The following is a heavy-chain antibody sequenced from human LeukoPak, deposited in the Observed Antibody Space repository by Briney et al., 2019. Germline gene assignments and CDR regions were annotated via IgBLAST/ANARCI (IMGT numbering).Heavy chain of an antibody. CDR2: MYYSGST. Sequence: SETLSLTCTVSGGSITSYYWSWIRQPPGKGLEWIGYMYYSGSTNYNPSLKSRVTIPEDTSKNQFSLRLSSVTAADTAVYYRARRDGSGYYGYYFDHWGQGTLVTVSS. J-gene: IGHJ4*02. CDR3: ARRDGSGYYGYYFDH. V-gene: IGHV4-59*01. D-gene: IGHD3-22*01. CDR1: GGSITSYY.